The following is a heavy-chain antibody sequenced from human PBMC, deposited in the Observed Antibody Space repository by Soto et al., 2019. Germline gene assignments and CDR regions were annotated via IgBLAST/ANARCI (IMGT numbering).Heavy chain of an antibody. CDR3: ARGWGGYYYDSSGYHLGAFDI. J-gene: IGHJ3*02. Sequence: GGSLRLSCAASGFTFSSYAMHWVRQAPGKGLEWVAVIPYDGSNKYYADSVKGRFTISRDNSKNTLYLQMNSLRAEDTAVYYCARGWGGYYYDSSGYHLGAFDIWGQGTMVTVSS. CDR1: GFTFSSYA. V-gene: IGHV3-30-3*01. D-gene: IGHD3-22*01. CDR2: IPYDGSNK.